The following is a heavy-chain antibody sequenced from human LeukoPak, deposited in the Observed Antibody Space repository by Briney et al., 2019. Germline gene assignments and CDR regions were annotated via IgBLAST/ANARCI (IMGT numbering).Heavy chain of an antibody. CDR3: ARGGGGYCSGGSCTTFDY. J-gene: IGHJ4*02. Sequence: SETLSLTCAVSGGSISSSNWWSWVRQPPGKGLEWIGEIYHSGSTNCNPSLKSRVTISVDKSKNQFSLKVSSVTAADTAVYYCARGGGGYCSGGSCTTFDYWGQGTLVTVSS. CDR2: IYHSGST. D-gene: IGHD2-15*01. V-gene: IGHV4-4*02. CDR1: GGSISSSNW.